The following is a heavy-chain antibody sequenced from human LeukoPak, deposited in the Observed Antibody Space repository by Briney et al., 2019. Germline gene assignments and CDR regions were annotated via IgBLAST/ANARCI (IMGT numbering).Heavy chain of an antibody. Sequence: PSETLSLTCTVSGGSVSSYFWSWLRQPPGKGLEWIGYVYHSGSTNYNPSLKSRVTISVDTSKTQFSLRLSSVTAADTAVYYCARHLGPGWHAMDVWGQGTTVTVSS. V-gene: IGHV4-59*08. J-gene: IGHJ6*02. CDR1: GGSVSSYF. CDR2: VYHSGST. D-gene: IGHD2-15*01. CDR3: ARHLGPGWHAMDV.